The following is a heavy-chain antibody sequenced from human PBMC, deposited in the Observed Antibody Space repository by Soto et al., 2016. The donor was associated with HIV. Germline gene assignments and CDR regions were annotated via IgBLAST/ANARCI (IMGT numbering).Heavy chain of an antibody. CDR1: GGSFSGYY. CDR2: INHSGST. Sequence: QVQLQQWGAGLLKPSETLSLTCAVYGGSFSGYYWSWIRQSPGKGLQWIGEINHSGSTKYNPSLKSRVTISVDTSKNQFSLKLTSVTAADTAIYYCAREGVLLYYFDYWAGEPWSPSPQ. D-gene: IGHD3-16*01. J-gene: IGHJ4*02. CDR3: AREGVLLYYFDY. V-gene: IGHV4-34*01.